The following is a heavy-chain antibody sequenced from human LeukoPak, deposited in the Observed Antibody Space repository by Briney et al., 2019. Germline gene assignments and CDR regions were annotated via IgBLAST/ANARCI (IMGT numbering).Heavy chain of an antibody. D-gene: IGHD6-13*01. CDR1: GSTFSSYA. Sequence: GGSLRLSCAASGSTFSSYAMSWVRQAPGKGREWVSTLSGSGGGTYYADSVKGRFTISRDNSKNTLYLHMNSLRAEDTAIYYCAKDLYSSSWYWFTAWGQGTLVTVSS. V-gene: IGHV3-23*01. CDR2: LSGSGGGT. CDR3: AKDLYSSSWYWFTA. J-gene: IGHJ5*02.